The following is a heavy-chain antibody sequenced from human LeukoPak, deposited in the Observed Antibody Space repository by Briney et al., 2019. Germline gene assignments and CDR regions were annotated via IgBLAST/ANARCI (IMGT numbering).Heavy chain of an antibody. J-gene: IGHJ3*02. Sequence: GGSLRLSCAASGFTFSSYTMHWVRQAPGKGLEWISYISGSGSVSYYEDSVKGRFTISRDNAKNSLYLQMNSLRDEDTALYYCARDGGFGFLAAFDIWGQGTMVTVSS. V-gene: IGHV3-48*02. CDR3: ARDGGFGFLAAFDI. CDR1: GFTFSSYT. D-gene: IGHD3-10*01. CDR2: ISGSGSVS.